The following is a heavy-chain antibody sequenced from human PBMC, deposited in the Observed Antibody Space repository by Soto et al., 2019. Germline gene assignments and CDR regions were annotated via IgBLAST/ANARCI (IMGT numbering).Heavy chain of an antibody. CDR2: IRGSGGST. CDR1: GFTFNYYA. V-gene: IGHV3-23*01. J-gene: IGHJ4*02. CDR3: AREPNYYFDY. Sequence: EVQLLESGGGLEQPGVSLRLSCAASGFTFNYYAMSWVRQAPGKGLEWVSSIRGSGGSTYYADSVKGRFTISRDNSKNTLYLQMNGLRAEDTAVYYCAREPNYYFDYWGQGALVTVSS.